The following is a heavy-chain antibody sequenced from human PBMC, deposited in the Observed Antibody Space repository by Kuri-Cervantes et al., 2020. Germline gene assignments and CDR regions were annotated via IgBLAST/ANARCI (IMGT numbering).Heavy chain of an antibody. D-gene: IGHD2-21*02. CDR1: GYTFTSYG. J-gene: IGHJ3*02. Sequence: ASVKVSCKASGYTFTSYGISWVRQAPGQGLEWMGWISAYNGNTNYAQKLQGRVTMTTDTSTSTAYMELRSPRSDDTAVYYCARDPCGGDCYSGDAFDIWGQGTMVTVSS. CDR2: ISAYNGNT. CDR3: ARDPCGGDCYSGDAFDI. V-gene: IGHV1-18*01.